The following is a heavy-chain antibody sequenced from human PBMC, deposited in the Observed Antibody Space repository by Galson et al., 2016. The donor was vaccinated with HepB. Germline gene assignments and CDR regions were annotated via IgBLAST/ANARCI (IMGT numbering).Heavy chain of an antibody. J-gene: IGHJ4*02. D-gene: IGHD3-3*01. Sequence: SLRLSCAASGFTFSDHAMTWVRRAPGKGLEWVSAISAAGDSTYYADSVKGRFTISRDNSKNTLYLQMNSLRAEDMAVYYCAKDQYDFWTGYCLTPWGQGTLVIISS. V-gene: IGHV3-23*01. CDR3: AKDQYDFWTGYCLTP. CDR2: ISAAGDST. CDR1: GFTFSDHA.